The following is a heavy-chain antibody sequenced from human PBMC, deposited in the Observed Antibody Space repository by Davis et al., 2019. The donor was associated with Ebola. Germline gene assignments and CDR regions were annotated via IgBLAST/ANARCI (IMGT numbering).Heavy chain of an antibody. CDR1: GFTFSSYA. Sequence: GGSLRLSCAASGFTFSSYAMHWVRQAPGKGLEWVAVISYDGSNKYYADSVKGRFTISRDNSKNTLYLQMNSLRAEDTAVYYCARSGAPLNFDYWGQGTLVTVSP. D-gene: IGHD3-10*01. J-gene: IGHJ4*02. CDR2: ISYDGSNK. V-gene: IGHV3-30*04. CDR3: ARSGAPLNFDY.